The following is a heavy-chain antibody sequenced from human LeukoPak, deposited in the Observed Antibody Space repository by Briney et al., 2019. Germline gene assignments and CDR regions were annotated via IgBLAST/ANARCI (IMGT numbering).Heavy chain of an antibody. J-gene: IGHJ5*02. CDR3: ARSGYCSGGSCHWWFDP. CDR1: GYSFTSYW. V-gene: IGHV5-51*01. Sequence: GESLKISCKGSGYSFTSYWIGWVRQMPGKGLEWMGIIYPGDSDTRYSPSFQGQVTISADKSISTAYLPWSSLKASDTAMYYCARSGYCSGGSCHWWFDPWGQGTLVTVSS. D-gene: IGHD2-15*01. CDR2: IYPGDSDT.